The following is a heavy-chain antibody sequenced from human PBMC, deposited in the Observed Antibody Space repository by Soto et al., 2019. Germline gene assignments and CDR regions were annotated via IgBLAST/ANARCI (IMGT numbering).Heavy chain of an antibody. Sequence: EIQLVESGGGLVQPGGSLRLSCAASGFTFSGYWMNWVRQAPGKGLEWVAIIKQDGSDKRYVDSVKGRFTISRDNAESSVYLQMNSLRAEDTAVYYCAGGSGWRIAFWGQGTLVTVSS. V-gene: IGHV3-7*05. CDR2: IKQDGSDK. D-gene: IGHD6-19*01. CDR3: AGGSGWRIAF. CDR1: GFTFSGYW. J-gene: IGHJ4*02.